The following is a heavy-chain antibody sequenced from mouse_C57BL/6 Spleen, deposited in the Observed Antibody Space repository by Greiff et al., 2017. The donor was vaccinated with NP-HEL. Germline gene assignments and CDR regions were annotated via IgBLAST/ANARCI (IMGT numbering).Heavy chain of an antibody. CDR1: GYTFTSYW. CDR2: IYPSDSET. V-gene: IGHV1-61*01. D-gene: IGHD3-2*02. J-gene: IGHJ3*01. CDR3: ARSGQLRLGFAY. Sequence: QVQLQQPGAELVRPGSSVKLSCKASGYTFTSYWMDWVKQRPGQGLEWIGNIYPSDSETHYNQKFKDKATLTVDKSSSTAYMQLSSLTSEDSAVYYGARSGQLRLGFAYWGQGTLVTVSA.